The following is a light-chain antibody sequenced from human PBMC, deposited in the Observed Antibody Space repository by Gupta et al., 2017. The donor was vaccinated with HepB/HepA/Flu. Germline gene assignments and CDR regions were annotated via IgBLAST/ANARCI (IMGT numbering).Light chain of an antibody. CDR2: NVS. V-gene: IGLV2-14*03. CDR3: SSDTSRSNVVI. Sequence: QSALTQPAFVSGSPGQSITIYFTGTISDVGGSTYVSWYQQHAGKAPKLMISNVSNRPSEVTDRFSASKCDTTASMTTAGLQAEEEADYYCSSDTSRSNVVIFGGGTKLTVL. J-gene: IGLJ2*01. CDR1: ISDVGGSTY.